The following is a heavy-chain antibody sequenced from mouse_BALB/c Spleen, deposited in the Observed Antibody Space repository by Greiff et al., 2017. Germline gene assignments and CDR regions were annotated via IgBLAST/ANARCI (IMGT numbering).Heavy chain of an antibody. Sequence: EVQLVESGGGLVKPGGSLKLSCAASGFTFSSYAMSWVRQTPEKRLEWVATISSGGSYTYYPDSVKGRFTISRDNAKNTLYLQMSSLRSEDTAMYYCAREGGDGYYDYAMDYWGQGTSVTVSS. CDR2: ISSGGSYT. V-gene: IGHV5-9-3*01. D-gene: IGHD2-3*01. CDR1: GFTFSSYA. CDR3: AREGGDGYYDYAMDY. J-gene: IGHJ4*01.